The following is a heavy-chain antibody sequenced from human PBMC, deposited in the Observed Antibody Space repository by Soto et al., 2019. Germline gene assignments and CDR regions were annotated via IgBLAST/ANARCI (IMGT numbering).Heavy chain of an antibody. CDR1: GGSISSGGYY. CDR2: IYYSGST. Sequence: SDTLSLTCXVSGGSISSGGYYWSWIRQHPGKGLEWIGYIYYSGSTYYNPSLKSRVTISVDTSKNQFSLKLSSVTAADTAVYYCATLTMVRGALWYYYGMDVWGQGTTVTVSS. CDR3: ATLTMVRGALWYYYGMDV. D-gene: IGHD3-10*01. V-gene: IGHV4-31*03. J-gene: IGHJ6*02.